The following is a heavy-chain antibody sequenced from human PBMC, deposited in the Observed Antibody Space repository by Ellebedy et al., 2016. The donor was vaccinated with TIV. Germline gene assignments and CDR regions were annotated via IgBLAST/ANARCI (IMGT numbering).Heavy chain of an antibody. J-gene: IGHJ4*02. Sequence: GESLKISXVASGFTFSTYCMNWVRQIPGKGLEWVAFISSTGSTMYNADSVKGRFTISRDKAKNSLYLHMDNLRDDDTAVYYCARGGAGFDSMNRELSFDSWGQGTLVTVSS. CDR2: ISSTGSTM. CDR3: ARGGAGFDSMNRELSFDS. V-gene: IGHV3-48*02. D-gene: IGHD1-26*01. CDR1: GFTFSTYC.